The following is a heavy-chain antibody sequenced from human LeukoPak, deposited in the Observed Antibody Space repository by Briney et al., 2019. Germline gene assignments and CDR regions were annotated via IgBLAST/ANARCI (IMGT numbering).Heavy chain of an antibody. CDR3: AKVLDCSSTSCYTGIDY. Sequence: GGSLRLSCAASGFMFSTYGMHWVRQAPGKALEWVAFIRYDGSNKYYADSVKGRFTVSRDNSKNTLYLQMNSLRAEDTALYYCAKVLDCSSTSCYTGIDYWGQGTLVTVSS. D-gene: IGHD2-2*02. V-gene: IGHV3-30*02. CDR1: GFMFSTYG. J-gene: IGHJ4*02. CDR2: IRYDGSNK.